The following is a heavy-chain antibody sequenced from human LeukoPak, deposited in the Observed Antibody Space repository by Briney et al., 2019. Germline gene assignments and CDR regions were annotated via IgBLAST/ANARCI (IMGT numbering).Heavy chain of an antibody. CDR2: ISGSGGST. D-gene: IGHD6-19*01. V-gene: IGHV3-23*01. Sequence: GGSLRLSCAASGFTFSSYAMSWVRQAPGKGLEWVSAISGSGGSTYYAESVKGRFTISRDNSKNTLYLQMNSLRAEDTAVYYCAKDDHGGCGWRDYFDYWGQGTLVTVSS. CDR3: AKDDHGGCGWRDYFDY. J-gene: IGHJ4*02. CDR1: GFTFSSYA.